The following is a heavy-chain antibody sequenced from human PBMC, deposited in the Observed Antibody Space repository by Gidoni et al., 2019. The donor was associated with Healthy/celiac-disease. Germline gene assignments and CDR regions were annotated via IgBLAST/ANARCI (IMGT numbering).Heavy chain of an antibody. CDR3: AKGMGSGWYQQYFQH. V-gene: IGHV3-9*01. Sequence: EVQLVESGGGLVQPGRSLRLSCAASGFTFDDYAMHWVRQAPGKGLEWVSGISSKSDNIGYADSVKGRFTISRDNAKNSLYLQMNSLRAEDTALYYCAKGMGSGWYQQYFQHWGQGTLLTVSS. CDR2: ISSKSDNI. D-gene: IGHD6-19*01. CDR1: GFTFDDYA. J-gene: IGHJ1*01.